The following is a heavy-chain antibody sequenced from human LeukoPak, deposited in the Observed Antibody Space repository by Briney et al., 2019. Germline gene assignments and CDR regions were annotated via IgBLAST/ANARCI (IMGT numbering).Heavy chain of an antibody. Sequence: ASVNVPCKVSGYTLTELSMHWVRQAPGKGLEWMGGFDPEDGETIYAQKFQGRVTMTEDTSTDTAYMELSSLRSEDTAVYYCATGIGSSTTHGYWGQGTLVTVSS. V-gene: IGHV1-24*01. D-gene: IGHD2-2*01. CDR2: FDPEDGET. CDR3: ATGIGSSTTHGY. CDR1: GYTLTELS. J-gene: IGHJ4*02.